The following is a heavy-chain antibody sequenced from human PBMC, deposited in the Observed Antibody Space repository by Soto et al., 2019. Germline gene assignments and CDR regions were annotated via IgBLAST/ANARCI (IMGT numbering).Heavy chain of an antibody. CDR1: GFTFSSYA. CDR2: IPHDGSND. J-gene: IGHJ4*02. D-gene: IGHD2-2*01. V-gene: IGHV3-30*01. Sequence: QVHLVESGGGVVQPGRSLRLSCAASGFTFSSYAMHWVRQAPGNGLEWVALIPHDGSNDYYADSVKGRFTISRDNSKNMVYLQMNSLRVDDTAVYYCARDRSMVVVVPGYWGQGTLVTVSS. CDR3: ARDRSMVVVVPGY.